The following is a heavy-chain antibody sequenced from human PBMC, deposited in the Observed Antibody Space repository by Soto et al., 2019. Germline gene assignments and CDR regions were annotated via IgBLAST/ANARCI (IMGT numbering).Heavy chain of an antibody. CDR3: ARSREIIASAGSFDY. V-gene: IGHV3-23*01. Sequence: EVQLLESGGGLVQLGGSLGLPCAASGFTFISHLMSWVHQAPGKGLEGVSGIITGGGSTDYADSVKGRFTISRDNSKNTLHLQMKSLRAEDTAVYYCARSREIIASAGSFDYWGQGTLVTVSS. CDR2: IITGGGST. D-gene: IGHD6-25*01. J-gene: IGHJ4*02. CDR1: GFTFISHL.